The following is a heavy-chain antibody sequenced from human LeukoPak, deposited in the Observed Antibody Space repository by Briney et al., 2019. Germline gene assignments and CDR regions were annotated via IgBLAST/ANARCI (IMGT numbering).Heavy chain of an antibody. D-gene: IGHD2-2*01. CDR3: ARGAGYCSSTSCPLYYYYGMDV. J-gene: IGHJ6*02. CDR2: ISSSSSYI. CDR1: GFTFSSYS. V-gene: IGHV3-21*01. Sequence: GGSLRLSCAASGFTFSSYSMNWVRQAPGKGLEWVSSISSSSSYIYYADSVKGRFTISRDNAKSSLYLQMNSLRAEVTAVYYCARGAGYCSSTSCPLYYYYGMDVWGQGTTVTVSS.